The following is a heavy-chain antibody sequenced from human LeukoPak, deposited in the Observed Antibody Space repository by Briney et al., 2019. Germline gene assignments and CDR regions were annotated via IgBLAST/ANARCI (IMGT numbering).Heavy chain of an antibody. J-gene: IGHJ5*02. Sequence: GASVKVSCKASGYTSTSYAMNWVRQAPGQGLEWMGWINTNTGNPTYAQGFTGRFVFSLDTSVSTAYLQISSLKAEDTAVYYCAREFRYSSGWVVNWFDPWGQGTLVTVSS. V-gene: IGHV7-4-1*02. CDR3: AREFRYSSGWVVNWFDP. CDR2: INTNTGNP. D-gene: IGHD6-19*01. CDR1: GYTSTSYA.